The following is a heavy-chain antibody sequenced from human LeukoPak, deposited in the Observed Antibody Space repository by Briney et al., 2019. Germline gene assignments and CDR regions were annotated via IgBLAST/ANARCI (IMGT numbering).Heavy chain of an antibody. V-gene: IGHV1-69*04. D-gene: IGHD6-19*01. CDR2: IIPILGIA. CDR1: GGTFSSYA. CDR3: ARVRSSGLVGY. J-gene: IGHJ4*02. Sequence: GASVKVSCKASGGTFSSYAICWVRQAPGQGLEWMGRIIPILGIANYAQKFQGRVTITADKSTSTAYMELSSLRSEDTAVYYCARVRSSGLVGYWGQGTLVTVSS.